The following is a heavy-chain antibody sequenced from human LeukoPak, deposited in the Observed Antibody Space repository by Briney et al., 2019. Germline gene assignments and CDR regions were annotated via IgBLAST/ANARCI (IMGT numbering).Heavy chain of an antibody. CDR1: GASIRSHY. CDR3: ARDNGYQWNWFDP. D-gene: IGHD2-2*01. V-gene: IGHV4-59*11. J-gene: IGHJ5*02. Sequence: SETLSLTCTVSGASIRSHYWSWIRQPPGKGLEWIGYMYYSGSTYYNPSLKSRVTISVDTSKNQFSLKLSSVTAADTAVYYCARDNGYQWNWFDPWGQGTLVTVSS. CDR2: MYYSGST.